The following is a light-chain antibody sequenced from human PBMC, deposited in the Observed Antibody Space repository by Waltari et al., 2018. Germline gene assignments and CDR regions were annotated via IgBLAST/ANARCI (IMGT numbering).Light chain of an antibody. Sequence: QSALTQPASVSGSPGQSITISCTGTSSDVGGYNYVSWYQQHPGKAPKLMIYDVSNRPSGVSKRFSGSKSGNTASLTISGLQAEDEADYYCSSYTGSSTLYVFGTGTKVTVL. CDR2: DVS. J-gene: IGLJ1*01. CDR1: SSDVGGYNY. V-gene: IGLV2-14*01. CDR3: SSYTGSSTLYV.